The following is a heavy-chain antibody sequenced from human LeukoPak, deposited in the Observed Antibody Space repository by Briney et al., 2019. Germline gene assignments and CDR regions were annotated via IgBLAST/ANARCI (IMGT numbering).Heavy chain of an antibody. D-gene: IGHD3-22*01. CDR2: INPSGGST. CDR3: ARARRITMIVVANNWFDP. V-gene: IGHV1-46*01. Sequence: GASVKVSCKASGYIFTSYFMHWVRQAPGQGLEWMGLINPSGGSTRYAQKFQGRVTMTRDMSISTAYMELSRLRFDDTAVYYCARARRITMIVVANNWFDPWGQGTLVTVSS. J-gene: IGHJ5*02. CDR1: GYIFTSYF.